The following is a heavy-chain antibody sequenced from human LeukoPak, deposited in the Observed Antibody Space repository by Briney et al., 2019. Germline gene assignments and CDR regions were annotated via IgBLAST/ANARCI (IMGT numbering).Heavy chain of an antibody. CDR2: IFTSGIT. CDR1: GGSISLYY. V-gene: IGHV4-4*07. D-gene: IGHD3-10*01. J-gene: IGHJ6*03. CDR3: ARETSGTYYNPLGYMDV. Sequence: SETLSLTCTVSGGSISLYYWNWTRQPAGKGLEWIGRIFTSGITNYNPSLKSRVTMSVDTSKNQFSLNLSSVIAADTAIYYCARETSGTYYNPLGYMDVWGKGTTVTVSS.